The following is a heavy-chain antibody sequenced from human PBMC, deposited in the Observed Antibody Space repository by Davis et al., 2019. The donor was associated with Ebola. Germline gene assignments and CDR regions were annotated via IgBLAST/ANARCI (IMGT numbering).Heavy chain of an antibody. V-gene: IGHV1-69*13. Sequence: SVKVSCKASGGTFSSYAISWVRQAPGQGLEWMGGIIPIFGTANYAQKFQGRVPITADESTSTAYMELSSLRSEDTAVYYCASCGYSYGYRDYYYYGMDVWGKGTTVTVSS. D-gene: IGHD5-18*01. CDR3: ASCGYSYGYRDYYYYGMDV. CDR1: GGTFSSYA. J-gene: IGHJ6*04. CDR2: IIPIFGTA.